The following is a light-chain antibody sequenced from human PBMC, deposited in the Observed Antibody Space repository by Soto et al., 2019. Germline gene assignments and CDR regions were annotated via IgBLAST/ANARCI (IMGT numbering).Light chain of an antibody. CDR3: QQYNSDLWT. CDR1: QSISSW. J-gene: IGKJ1*01. Sequence: DIQMTQSPSTLSASVGDRVTITCRASQSISSWLAWYQQKAGKAPKLLIYKASSLESGVPSRLSGSGSGTEFTLTISSLQPDDFATYYCQQYNSDLWTFGQGTKVEIK. CDR2: KAS. V-gene: IGKV1-5*03.